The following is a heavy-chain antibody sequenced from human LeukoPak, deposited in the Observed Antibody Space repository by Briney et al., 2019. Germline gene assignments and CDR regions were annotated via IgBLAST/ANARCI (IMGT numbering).Heavy chain of an antibody. J-gene: IGHJ4*02. CDR3: ARDSGFGEEADY. CDR2: IYHSGST. V-gene: IGHV4-38-2*02. CDR1: GYSISSGYY. D-gene: IGHD3-10*01. Sequence: SETLSLTCTVSGYSISSGYYWSWIRQPPGKGLEWIGSIYHSGSTYYNPSLKSRVTISVDTSKNQFSLKLSSVTAADTAVYYCARDSGFGEEADYWGQGTLVTVSS.